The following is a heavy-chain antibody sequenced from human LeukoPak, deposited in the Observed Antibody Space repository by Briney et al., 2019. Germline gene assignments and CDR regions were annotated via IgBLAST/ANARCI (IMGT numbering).Heavy chain of an antibody. J-gene: IGHJ3*02. V-gene: IGHV4-59*01. Sequence: SETLSLTCTVSGDSISSYYWSWIRQPPGKGLEWIGYIYNSGSTNYNPSLKSRVTISVDTSKNQYSLKMRSVTAADTAGYYCAIHSGGPHSGFEIWGQGTMVTASS. CDR2: IYNSGST. CDR3: AIHSGGPHSGFEI. D-gene: IGHD6-19*01. CDR1: GDSISSYY.